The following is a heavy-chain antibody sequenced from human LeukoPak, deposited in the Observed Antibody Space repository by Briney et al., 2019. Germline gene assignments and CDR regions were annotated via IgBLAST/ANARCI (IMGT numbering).Heavy chain of an antibody. CDR1: GFTFSSYG. J-gene: IGHJ4*02. Sequence: GGSLRLSCAASGFTFSSYGMHWVRQAPGKGLEWVAVIWYDGSNKYYADSVKGRFTISRDNSKNTLYLQMNSLRAEDTAVYYCARALYYYDSSGYYPYDYWGQGTLVTVSS. V-gene: IGHV3-33*01. CDR2: IWYDGSNK. D-gene: IGHD3-22*01. CDR3: ARALYYYDSSGYYPYDY.